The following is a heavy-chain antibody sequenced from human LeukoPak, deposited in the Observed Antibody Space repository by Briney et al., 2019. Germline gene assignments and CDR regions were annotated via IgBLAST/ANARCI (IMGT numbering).Heavy chain of an antibody. D-gene: IGHD4-17*01. CDR2: LSGDGSST. J-gene: IGHJ4*02. CDR1: GFTFSTYW. V-gene: IGHV3-74*03. Sequence: GGSLRLSCVASGFTFSTYWMHWVRQAPGKGLLWVSRLSGDGSSTAYADSLKGRFTISRDNAKHTLYLQMNRLRAEDTAVYFRARASTTVPNLLDNWGQGTLVTVSS. CDR3: ARASTTVPNLLDN.